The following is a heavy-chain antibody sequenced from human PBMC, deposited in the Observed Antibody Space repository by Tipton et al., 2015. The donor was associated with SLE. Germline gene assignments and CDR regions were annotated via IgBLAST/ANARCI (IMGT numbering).Heavy chain of an antibody. V-gene: IGHV4-59*01. CDR1: GGSFSSYY. J-gene: IGHJ3*02. D-gene: IGHD4-23*01. CDR2: IYYSGST. Sequence: LRLSCAVYGGSFSSYYWSWIRQPPGKGLEWIGYIYYSGSTNYNPSLKSRVTISVDTSKNQFSLRLSSVTAADTALYYCARYTVEDAFDIWGQGTMVTVSS. CDR3: ARYTVEDAFDI.